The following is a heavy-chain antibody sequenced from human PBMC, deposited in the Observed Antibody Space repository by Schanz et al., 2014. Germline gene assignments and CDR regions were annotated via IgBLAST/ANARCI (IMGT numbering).Heavy chain of an antibody. CDR3: TTYCDGGCAIDN. V-gene: IGHV3-15*01. J-gene: IGHJ4*02. D-gene: IGHD6-19*01. Sequence: VYLVESGGDLVKPGGSLRLSCAASGFTFSDHFMDWVRQAPGKGLEWVGRIKSKTDGGTTDYAAPVKGRFTISRDDSKNTLFLQMNSLKTEDTAVYYCTTYCDGGCAIDNWGQGALVTVSS. CDR2: IKSKTDGGTT. CDR1: GFTFSDHF.